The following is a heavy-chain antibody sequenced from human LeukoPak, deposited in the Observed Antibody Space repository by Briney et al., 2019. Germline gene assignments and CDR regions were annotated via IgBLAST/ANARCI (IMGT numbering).Heavy chain of an antibody. D-gene: IGHD6-19*01. CDR1: GFTFSHYW. J-gene: IGHJ4*02. CDR2: INSDGSST. CDR3: ARDIPTSGWYVDY. Sequence: GGSLRLSCAASGFTFSHYWMHWVRQAPGKGLVWVSRINSDGSSTSYADSVKGRFTISRDNAKNTLYLQMSSLRAEDTAVYYCARDIPTSGWYVDYWGQGTLVTVSA. V-gene: IGHV3-74*01.